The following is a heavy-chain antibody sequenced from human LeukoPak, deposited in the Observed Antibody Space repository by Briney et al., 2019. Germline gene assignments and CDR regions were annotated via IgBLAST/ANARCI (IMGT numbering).Heavy chain of an antibody. V-gene: IGHV4-34*01. CDR3: ARGLDDFWSGYYFQH. CDR2: INHSGST. J-gene: IGHJ1*01. D-gene: IGHD3-3*01. CDR1: GGSFSGYY. Sequence: SETLSLTCAVYGGSFSGYYWSWIRQPPGKGLEWIGEINHSGSTNYNPSLKSRVTISVDTSKNQFSLKLGSVTAADTAVYYCARGLDDFWSGYYFQHWGQGTLVTVSS.